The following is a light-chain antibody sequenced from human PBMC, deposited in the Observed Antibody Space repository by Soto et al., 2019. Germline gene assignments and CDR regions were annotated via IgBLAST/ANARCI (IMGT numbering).Light chain of an antibody. CDR3: QSADLSGTYV. V-gene: IGLV3-25*02. CDR2: KDT. Sequence: SYELTQSPSVSVSPGQTARITCSGDALPKQYAYWYQQKPGQAPVVVIYKDTERPSGIPERFSGSSSGTTVTLTISGVQAEDEADYYCQSADLSGTYVFGTGTKLTVL. CDR1: ALPKQY. J-gene: IGLJ1*01.